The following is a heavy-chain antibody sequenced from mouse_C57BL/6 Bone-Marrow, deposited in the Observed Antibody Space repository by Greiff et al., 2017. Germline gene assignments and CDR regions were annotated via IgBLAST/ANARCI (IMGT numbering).Heavy chain of an antibody. CDR1: GYAFSSYW. V-gene: IGHV1-80*01. CDR3: ARNYGSRDWFAY. Sequence: QVQLQQSGAELVKPGASVKISCKASGYAFSSYWMNWVKQRPGKGLEWIGQIYPGDGDTNYNGKFKGKATLTADKSSSTAYMQLSSLTSEDAAVYFCARNYGSRDWFAYWGQGTLVTVSA. CDR2: IYPGDGDT. J-gene: IGHJ3*01. D-gene: IGHD1-1*01.